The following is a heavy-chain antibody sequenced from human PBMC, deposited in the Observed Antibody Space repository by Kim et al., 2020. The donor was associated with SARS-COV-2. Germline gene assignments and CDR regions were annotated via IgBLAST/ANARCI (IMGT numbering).Heavy chain of an antibody. J-gene: IGHJ6*02. D-gene: IGHD2-2*01. Sequence: SETLSLTCTVSGGSISSYYWSWIRQPPGKGLEWIGYIYYSGSTNYNPSLKSRVTISVDTSKNQFSLKLSSVTAADTAVYYCARVFAPAGASTNRGYWSYYYYYGMDVWGQGTTVTVSS. CDR3: ARVFAPAGASTNRGYWSYYYYYGMDV. V-gene: IGHV4-59*01. CDR1: GGSISSYY. CDR2: IYYSGST.